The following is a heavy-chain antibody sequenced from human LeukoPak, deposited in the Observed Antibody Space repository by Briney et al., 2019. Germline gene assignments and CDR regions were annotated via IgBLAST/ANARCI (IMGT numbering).Heavy chain of an antibody. Sequence: ASVKVSCKASGGTFSSYAISWVRQAPGQGLEWMGGIIPIFGTANYAQKFQGRVTITADESTSTAYMGLSSLRSEDTAVYYCTREGYCSSTSCSLAYWGQGTLVTVSS. V-gene: IGHV1-69*01. D-gene: IGHD2-2*01. J-gene: IGHJ4*02. CDR3: TREGYCSSTSCSLAY. CDR1: GGTFSSYA. CDR2: IIPIFGTA.